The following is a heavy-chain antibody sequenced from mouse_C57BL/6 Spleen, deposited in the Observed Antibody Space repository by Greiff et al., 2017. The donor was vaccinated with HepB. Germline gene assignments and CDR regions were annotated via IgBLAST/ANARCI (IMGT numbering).Heavy chain of an antibody. CDR3: AREGLRRGFAY. Sequence: VQLQQSGPELVKPGASVKMSCKASGYTFTDYNMHWVKQSHGKSLEWIGYINPNNGGTSYNQKFKGKDTLTVNKSSSTAYMELRSRTSEDSAVYYCAREGLRRGFAYWGQGTLVTVSA. V-gene: IGHV1-22*01. CDR2: INPNNGGT. D-gene: IGHD2-4*01. J-gene: IGHJ3*01. CDR1: GYTFTDYN.